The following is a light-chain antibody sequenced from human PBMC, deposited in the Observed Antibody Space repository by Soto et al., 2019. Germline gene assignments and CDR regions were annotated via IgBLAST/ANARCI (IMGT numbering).Light chain of an antibody. J-gene: IGLJ2*01. CDR3: TSYTNTGSHVI. CDR1: SSDVGGYNY. Sequence: QSALTQPASVSGSPGQSITISCTGTSSDVGGYNYVSWYQQHPGKAPKLMIYEVINRPSGVSNRFSGSKSGNTASLTISGLQAEDEADYYCTSYTNTGSHVIFGGGTKLTVL. CDR2: EVI. V-gene: IGLV2-14*01.